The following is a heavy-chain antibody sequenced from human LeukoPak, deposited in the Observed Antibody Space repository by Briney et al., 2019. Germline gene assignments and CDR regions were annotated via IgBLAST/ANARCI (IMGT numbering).Heavy chain of an antibody. CDR3: AKNELLWFGEFDAFDI. J-gene: IGHJ3*02. CDR1: GFTFSSYA. V-gene: IGHV3-23*01. Sequence: PGGSLRLSCAASGFTFSSYAMTWVRQAPGKGLEWVSGISAGAGTYYADSVTGRFTVSRDNSKNILYLQMNSLRAEDTAVYYCAKNELLWFGEFDAFDIWGQGTMVTVSS. D-gene: IGHD3-10*01. CDR2: ISAGAGT.